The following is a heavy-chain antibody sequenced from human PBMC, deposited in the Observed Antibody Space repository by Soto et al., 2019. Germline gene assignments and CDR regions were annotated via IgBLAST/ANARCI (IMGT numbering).Heavy chain of an antibody. J-gene: IGHJ2*01. D-gene: IGHD1-26*01. CDR2: IYFSGST. CDR1: GGSISYYY. V-gene: IGHV4-59*01. CDR3: ARVRERWFTYWYFDL. Sequence: QVQLQESGPGLVKPSETLSLTCTVSGGSISYYYWSWIRQPPGKGLEYIGYIYFSGSTNYNPSLKSGVTMSVDTSKNQFSLRLSSVTAAATAVYYCARVRERWFTYWYFDLWGRGTLVTVSS.